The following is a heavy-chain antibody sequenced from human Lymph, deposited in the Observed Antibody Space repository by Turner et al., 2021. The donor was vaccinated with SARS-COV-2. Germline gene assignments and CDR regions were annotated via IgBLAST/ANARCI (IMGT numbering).Heavy chain of an antibody. CDR2: IFYRGST. D-gene: IGHD2-21*02. CDR3: ARQTVNNWVDP. J-gene: IGHJ5*02. CDR1: GGSMNNNY. V-gene: IGHV4-59*01. Sequence: QVQLQESGPRLWKPLWTLSPTCTVPGGSMNNNYWSWIRQPPGKRLEWIGFIFYRGSTNYNPSLKSRVTISVDTSENQFSLKLTSVTAADTAIYYCARQTVNNWVDPWGQGTLVTVSS.